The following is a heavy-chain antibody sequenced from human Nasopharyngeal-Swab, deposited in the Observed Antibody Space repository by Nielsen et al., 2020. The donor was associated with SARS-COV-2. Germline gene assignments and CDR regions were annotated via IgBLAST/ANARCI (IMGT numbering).Heavy chain of an antibody. J-gene: IGHJ4*02. D-gene: IGHD3-3*01. CDR3: ARSGDDFWSGYFDY. CDR1: GGSVSSGSYY. Sequence: SETLSLTCTVSGGSVSSGSYYWSWIRQPPGKGLEWIGYIYYSGSTNYNPSLKSRVTISVDTSKNQFSLKLSSVTAADTAVYYSARSGDDFWSGYFDYWGQGTLVTVSS. CDR2: IYYSGST. V-gene: IGHV4-61*01.